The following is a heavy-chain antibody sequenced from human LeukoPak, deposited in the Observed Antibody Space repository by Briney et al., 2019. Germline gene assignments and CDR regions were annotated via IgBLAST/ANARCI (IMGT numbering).Heavy chain of an antibody. V-gene: IGHV3-53*04. CDR3: ARSPLEGNWFDA. J-gene: IGHJ5*02. Sequence: GGSLRLSCAASGFTVSSNYMTWVRQAPGKGLEWVSVIYSAGSTYYADAVKGRFTISRHNSKNTLYLQMNSLRAEDTAVYYCARSPLEGNWFDAWGQGTLVTVSS. D-gene: IGHD5-24*01. CDR1: GFTVSSNY. CDR2: IYSAGST.